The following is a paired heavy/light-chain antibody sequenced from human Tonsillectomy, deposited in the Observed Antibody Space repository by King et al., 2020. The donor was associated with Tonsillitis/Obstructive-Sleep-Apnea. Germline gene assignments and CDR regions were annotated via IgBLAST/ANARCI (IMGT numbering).Heavy chain of an antibody. J-gene: IGHJ4*02. V-gene: IGHV3-23*01. CDR3: AKEPSIFGVVTWYYFDD. CDR2: ISGSGGST. Sequence: EVQLLESGGGLVQPGGSLRLSCAASGFTFRSYVMSWVRQAPGKGLEWVSTISGSGGSTYYADSVKGRFTISRDNSKNTLYLQMNSLRAEDTAVYYCAKEPSIFGVVTWYYFDDWGQGSLVTVSS. D-gene: IGHD3-3*01. CDR1: GFTFRSYV.
Light chain of an antibody. CDR1: QSISTY. Sequence: DIQMTQSPSSLSASVGDRVTITCRASQSISTYLNWYQQKPGKAPKVLIYAASSLQSGVPSRFSGSGSGTDFTLTISSLQPEDFATYFCQQSYSTPSYTFGQGTKLEIK. J-gene: IGKJ2*01. CDR3: QQSYSTPSYT. CDR2: AAS. V-gene: IGKV1-39*01.